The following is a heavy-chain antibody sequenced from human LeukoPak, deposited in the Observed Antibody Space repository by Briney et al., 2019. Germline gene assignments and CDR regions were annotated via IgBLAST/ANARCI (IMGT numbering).Heavy chain of an antibody. Sequence: PGGTLRLSCAASGFTFSSYAMSWVRQAPGKGLEWVSAISGSGGSTYYADSVKGRFTISRDNSKNTLYLQMNSLRAEDTAVYYCAKAYDILTGVLDYWGQGTLVTVSS. V-gene: IGHV3-23*01. CDR2: ISGSGGST. CDR3: AKAYDILTGVLDY. CDR1: GFTFSSYA. J-gene: IGHJ4*02. D-gene: IGHD3-9*01.